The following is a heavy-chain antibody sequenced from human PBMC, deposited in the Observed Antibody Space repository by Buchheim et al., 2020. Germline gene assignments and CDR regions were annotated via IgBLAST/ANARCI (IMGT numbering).Heavy chain of an antibody. CDR3: ARGGYYGSGSYFKGGANYYYYMDV. D-gene: IGHD3-10*01. V-gene: IGHV4-34*01. CDR1: GGSFSGYY. J-gene: IGHJ6*03. CDR2: INHSGST. Sequence: QVQLQQWGAGLLKPSETLSLTCAIYGGSFSGYYWSWIRQPPGKGLEWIGEINHSGSTNYNPSLKSRVTIPVHKSKNQFSLKLSSVTAADTAVYYCARGGYYGSGSYFKGGANYYYYMDVWGKGTT.